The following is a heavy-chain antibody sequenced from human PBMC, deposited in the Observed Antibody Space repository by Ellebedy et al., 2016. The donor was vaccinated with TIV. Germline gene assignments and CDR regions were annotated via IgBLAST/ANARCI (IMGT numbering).Heavy chain of an antibody. V-gene: IGHV3-23*01. J-gene: IGHJ3*02. CDR1: GFTFNNYA. D-gene: IGHD3-22*01. CDR3: ARDSYYDSSGMPNDAFDI. Sequence: GESLKISCAASGFTFNNYAMSWVRQAPGKGLEWVSTISHTGSRTYYANSVEGRFIISRDNSKNTLYLQMNSLRAEDTAVYYCARDSYYDSSGMPNDAFDIWGQGTMVTVSS. CDR2: ISHTGSRT.